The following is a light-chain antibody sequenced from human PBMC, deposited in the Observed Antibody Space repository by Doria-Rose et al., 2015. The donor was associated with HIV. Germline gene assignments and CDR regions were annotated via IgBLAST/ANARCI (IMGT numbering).Light chain of an antibody. CDR3: QQSCSPQST. J-gene: IGKJ2*02. CDR2: AAS. CDR1: QSISSY. V-gene: IGKV1-39*01. Sequence: DIQMPQSPPSLSASVGDRVTITCRASQSISSYLNWYQQKPGKAPKLLIYAASSLQSGVPTRFSGSGSRTDFTLTISSLHPEDFAAYCCQQSCSPQSTCGQGNKRESK.